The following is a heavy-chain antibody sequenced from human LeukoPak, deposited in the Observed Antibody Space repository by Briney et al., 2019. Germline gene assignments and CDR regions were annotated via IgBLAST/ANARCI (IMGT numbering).Heavy chain of an antibody. V-gene: IGHV1-46*01. CDR3: ARDNSVGDNAWWFDP. Sequence: ALVKVSCKASGYTFTGYYMHWVRQAPGQGLEWMGLINPTGGSTGYAQKFQGRVTMTRDMSTSTDYMELSSLRSEDTAIYYCARDNSVGDNAWWFDPWGQGTLVTVSS. D-gene: IGHD1-26*01. CDR1: GYTFTGYY. J-gene: IGHJ5*02. CDR2: INPTGGST.